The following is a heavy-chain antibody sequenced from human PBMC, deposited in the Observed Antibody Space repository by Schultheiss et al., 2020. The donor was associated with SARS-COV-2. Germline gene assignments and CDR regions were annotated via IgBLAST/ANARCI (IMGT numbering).Heavy chain of an antibody. CDR2: IYWDDDK. J-gene: IGHJ5*02. CDR1: GFSLSTSGMC. D-gene: IGHD3-16*01. CDR3: ARIFMSHGNFDP. V-gene: IGHV2-70*01. Sequence: SGPTLVKPTQTLTLTCTFSGFSLSTSGMCVSWIRQPPGKALEWLALIYWDDDKRYSPSLKSRLTISKDTSKNQVVLTMTNMDPVDTATYYCARIFMSHGNFDPWGQGTLVTVSS.